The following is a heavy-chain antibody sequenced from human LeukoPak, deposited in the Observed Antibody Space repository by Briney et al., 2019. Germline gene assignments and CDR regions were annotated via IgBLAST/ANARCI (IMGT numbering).Heavy chain of an antibody. Sequence: GGSLRLSCAASGFTFTDFAMNWVRQAPGKGLEWVSGIGGGGTNTDYADSVKGRFTISRANSKNTLTLQMSSLRADDTAVYFCAKDARGYHRPIDHWGQGILVTVSS. V-gene: IGHV3-23*01. CDR2: IGGGGTNT. CDR3: AKDARGYHRPIDH. CDR1: GFTFTDFA. D-gene: IGHD3-22*01. J-gene: IGHJ4*02.